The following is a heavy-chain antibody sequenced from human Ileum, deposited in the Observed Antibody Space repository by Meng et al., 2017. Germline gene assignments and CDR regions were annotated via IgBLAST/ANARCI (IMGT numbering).Heavy chain of an antibody. V-gene: IGHV4-4*02. CDR2: ISNSGKT. CDR3: ARERIRELGLFDS. CDR1: GDSIGNSKW. J-gene: IGHJ4*02. Sequence: QLQLKQSGPGLVQPSGTLSLACAVSGDSIGNSKWWSWLRQPPGKGLEWIGEISNSGKTVYSPSLKSRVRISLDKSNNQFSLTLNSVTAADTAMYYCARERIRELGLFDSWGQGTLVTVSS. D-gene: IGHD3-10*01.